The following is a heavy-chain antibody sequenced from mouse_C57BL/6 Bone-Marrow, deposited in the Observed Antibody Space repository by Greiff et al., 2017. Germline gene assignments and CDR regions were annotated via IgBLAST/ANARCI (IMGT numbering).Heavy chain of an antibody. CDR3: ALSGSSPRAY. Sequence: QVQLQQPGAELVKPGASVTMSCKSSGYTFTSYWITWVKQRPGQGLEWIGDIYPGSGSTNYNEKFKSKATLTVDTSSSTAYMQLSSLTSEDSAVYYCALSGSSPRAYWGQGTLVTVSA. J-gene: IGHJ3*01. V-gene: IGHV1-55*01. CDR1: GYTFTSYW. CDR2: IYPGSGST. D-gene: IGHD1-1*01.